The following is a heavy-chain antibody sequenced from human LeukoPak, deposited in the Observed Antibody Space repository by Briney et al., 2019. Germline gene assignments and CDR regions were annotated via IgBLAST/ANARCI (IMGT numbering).Heavy chain of an antibody. D-gene: IGHD6-25*01. Sequence: SETLSLTCTVSGDSISRSTYYWAWIRQPPGKGLEWIGSVYYGRSPYFNPSLESRATISVDTSKNHFSLKMSSVTAADTAVYYRARSSGTGTFSYWGQGTLVTVSS. V-gene: IGHV4-39*02. J-gene: IGHJ4*02. CDR3: ARSSGTGTFSY. CDR2: VYYGRSP. CDR1: GDSISRSTYY.